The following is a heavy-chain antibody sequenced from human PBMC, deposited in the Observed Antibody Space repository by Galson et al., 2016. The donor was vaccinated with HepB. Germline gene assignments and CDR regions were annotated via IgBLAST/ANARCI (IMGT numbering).Heavy chain of an antibody. Sequence: LRLSCAASGFMFSDYYMDWVRQAPGKGLEWVGRVRHRARSYTTEYAASVTGRFTISRDDSRNSLFLQMKSLKPEDTAVYYCVRVGTSWGGDAFDVWGQGTMVTVSS. J-gene: IGHJ3*01. V-gene: IGHV3-72*01. CDR3: VRVGTSWGGDAFDV. D-gene: IGHD2-21*01. CDR2: VRHRARSYTT. CDR1: GFMFSDYY.